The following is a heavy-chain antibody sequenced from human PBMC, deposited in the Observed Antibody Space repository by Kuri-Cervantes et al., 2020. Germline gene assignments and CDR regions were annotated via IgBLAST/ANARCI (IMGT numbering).Heavy chain of an antibody. CDR1: GFTVSSNY. CDR2: IYSCGST. D-gene: IGHD6-13*01. Sequence: GGSLRLSCAASGFTVSSNYMSWVRQAPGKGLEWVSVIYSCGSTYYADSVKGRFTISRDNSKNTLYLQVHSLRAEDSAVYYCAYQIAAAGVYYYYYMDVWGTGTTVTVSS. CDR3: AYQIAAAGVYYYYYMDV. J-gene: IGHJ6*03. V-gene: IGHV3-66*03.